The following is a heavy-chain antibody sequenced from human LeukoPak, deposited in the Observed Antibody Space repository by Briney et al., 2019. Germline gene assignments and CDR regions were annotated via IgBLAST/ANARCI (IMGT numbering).Heavy chain of an antibody. CDR2: IYTSGST. D-gene: IGHD3-3*01. V-gene: IGHV4-4*09. Sequence: SETLSLTCTVSGGSISSYYWSWIRQPPGKGLEWIGYIYTSGSTNYNPSLKSRVTISVDTSKNQFSLKLSSVTAADTAVYYCARSLRFSYNWFDPWGQGTLVTVSS. J-gene: IGHJ5*02. CDR1: GGSISSYY. CDR3: ARSLRFSYNWFDP.